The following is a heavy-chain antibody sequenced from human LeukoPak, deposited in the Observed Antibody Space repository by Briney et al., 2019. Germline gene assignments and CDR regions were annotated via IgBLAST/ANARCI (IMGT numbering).Heavy chain of an antibody. Sequence: GGSLRLSCAASGFTFSSYDMSWVRQAPGKGLEWVSASGGDGGSTYADSVKGRFTISRDSSKNTLYLQMNSLRAEDTATYYCAKALNYWYFDLWGRGNLVTVSS. V-gene: IGHV3-23*01. CDR2: SGGDGGST. J-gene: IGHJ2*01. CDR3: AKALNYWYFDL. CDR1: GFTFSSYD.